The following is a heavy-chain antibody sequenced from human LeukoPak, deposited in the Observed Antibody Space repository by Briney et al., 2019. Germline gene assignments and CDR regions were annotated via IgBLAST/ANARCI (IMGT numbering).Heavy chain of an antibody. Sequence: TPGGSLRLSCAASGFTFSSYSMNWVRQAPGKGLGWVSSISSSSSSIYYADSVKGRFTISRDNAKNSLYLQMNSLRAEDTAVYYCARRKAYSYGFDYWGQGTLVTVSS. V-gene: IGHV3-21*01. CDR2: ISSSSSSI. CDR3: ARRKAYSYGFDY. J-gene: IGHJ4*02. D-gene: IGHD5-18*01. CDR1: GFTFSSYS.